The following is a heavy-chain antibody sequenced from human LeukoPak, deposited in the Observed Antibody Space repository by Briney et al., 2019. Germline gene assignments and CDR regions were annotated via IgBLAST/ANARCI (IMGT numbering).Heavy chain of an antibody. CDR2: ISAYNGNT. CDR3: ARDFDSSGYPAAHDAFDI. D-gene: IGHD3-22*01. J-gene: IGHJ3*02. Sequence: ASVKVSCKASGYTFTSYGISWVRQAPGQGLEWMGWISAYNGNTNYAQKLQGRVTMTTDTSTSTAYMELRSPRSDDTAVYYCARDFDSSGYPAAHDAFDIWGQGTMVTVSS. CDR1: GYTFTSYG. V-gene: IGHV1-18*01.